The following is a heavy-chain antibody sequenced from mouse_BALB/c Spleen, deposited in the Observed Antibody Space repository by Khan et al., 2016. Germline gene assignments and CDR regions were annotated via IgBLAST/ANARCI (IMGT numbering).Heavy chain of an antibody. V-gene: IGHV14-1*02. CDR2: IDPENGNT. D-gene: IGHD2-1*01. CDR3: AIGDYGNYAVY. Sequence: VQLQQSGAELVRPGASVKLSCKASGFNIKDYFIHWVKQRPEQGLECIGWIDPENGNTIYAPKFQGRASITADTSSNTAYLQLSSLTSEDTAVYYCAIGDYGNYAVYWGQGALVTVSA. J-gene: IGHJ3*01. CDR1: GFNIKDYF.